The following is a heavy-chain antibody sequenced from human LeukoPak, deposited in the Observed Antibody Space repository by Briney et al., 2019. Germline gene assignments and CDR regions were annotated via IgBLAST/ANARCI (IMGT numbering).Heavy chain of an antibody. D-gene: IGHD6-6*01. CDR3: AKGSSGAALRGNWYFDL. CDR1: GFTFSSYA. V-gene: IGHV3-23*01. J-gene: IGHJ2*01. CDR2: ITGSGTFT. Sequence: GGSLRLSCAASGFTFSSYAMSWVRQAPGKGLEWVSGITGSGTFTYYADSVQGRLTISRDNSKNTLYLQMNSLRAEDTAVYYCAKGSSGAALRGNWYFDLWGRGTLVTVSS.